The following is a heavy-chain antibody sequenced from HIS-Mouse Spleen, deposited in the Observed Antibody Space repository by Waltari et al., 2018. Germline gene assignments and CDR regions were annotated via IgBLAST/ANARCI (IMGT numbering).Heavy chain of an antibody. CDR2: IYSGGST. V-gene: IGHV3-66*01. CDR3: ARDIKAAAC. J-gene: IGHJ4*02. CDR1: GFTVSSNY. D-gene: IGHD6-13*01. Sequence: EVQLVESGGGLVQPGGSLRLSCAASGFTVSSNYMSWVRRAPGKGLEGVSVIYSGGSTYYADSVKGRFTISRDKSKNTLYLQMNSLRAEDTAVYYCARDIKAAACWGQGTLVTVSS.